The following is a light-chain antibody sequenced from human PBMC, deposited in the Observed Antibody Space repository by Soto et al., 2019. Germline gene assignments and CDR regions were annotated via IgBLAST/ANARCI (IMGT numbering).Light chain of an antibody. CDR3: CSYADSTTVV. CDR1: GRSYNL. CDR2: VDN. J-gene: IGLJ3*02. Sequence: QSALTQPASVSGSPGQSITISCTGSGRSYNLVSWFQQSPGKSPKLIIYVDNKRPSGVSNRFSGSKSGNTASLTISGLQPEDEADYYCCSYADSTTVVFGGGTKVTVL. V-gene: IGLV2-23*01.